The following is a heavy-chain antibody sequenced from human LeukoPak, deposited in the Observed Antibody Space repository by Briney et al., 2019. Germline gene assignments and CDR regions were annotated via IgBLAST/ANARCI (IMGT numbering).Heavy chain of an antibody. CDR1: GFTFSSYA. V-gene: IGHV3-23*01. Sequence: GGSLRLSCAASGFTFSSYAMSWVRQAPGKGLEWVSAISGSGGSTYYADSVKGRFTISRDNSKNTLYLQMNSLRAEDTAVYYCAREYIAAAAAYYYYYMDGWGKGTTVTVSS. CDR3: AREYIAAAAAYYYYYMDG. D-gene: IGHD6-13*01. CDR2: ISGSGGST. J-gene: IGHJ6*03.